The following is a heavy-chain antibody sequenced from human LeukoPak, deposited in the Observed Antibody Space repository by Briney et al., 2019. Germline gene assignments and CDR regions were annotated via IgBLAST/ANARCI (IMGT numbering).Heavy chain of an antibody. CDR3: ARNPPEYNSSWRLVGNFDY. J-gene: IGHJ4*02. CDR1: GYTFTSYG. Sequence: ASVKVSCKASGYTFTSYGISWVRQAPGQGLEWMGWISAYNGNTNYAQKLQGRVTMTTDTSTSTAYMELRSLRSDDTAVYYCARNPPEYNSSWRLVGNFDYWGQGTLVTVSS. CDR2: ISAYNGNT. V-gene: IGHV1-18*01. D-gene: IGHD6-13*01.